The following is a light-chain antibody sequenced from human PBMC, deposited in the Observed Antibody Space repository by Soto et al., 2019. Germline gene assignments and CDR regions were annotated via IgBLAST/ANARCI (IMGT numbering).Light chain of an antibody. V-gene: IGKV3-15*01. CDR1: QSITTN. CDR3: QQYNDWPPKRT. J-gene: IGKJ1*01. Sequence: EVVMTQSPVTLSGSPGERATLSYRARQSITTNLAWYQQKPGRAPRLPIYGASTRATGVPARFSGSGSGTQFTLTINSLQSEDFAVYYCQQYNDWPPKRTFGQGTKVDIK. CDR2: GAS.